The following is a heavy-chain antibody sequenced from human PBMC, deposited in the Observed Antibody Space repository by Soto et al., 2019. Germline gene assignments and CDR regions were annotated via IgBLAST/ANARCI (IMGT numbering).Heavy chain of an antibody. D-gene: IGHD6-13*01. CDR2: ISSNSAYI. CDR3: TRDASRDSSARGWFDP. J-gene: IGHJ5*02. Sequence: KAGGSLRLSCAASGFTFRSFTMNWVRQAPGKGLEWVSTISSNSAYIYYTDALRGRFTISRDNAKNSLHLQMSSLRAEDTAVYYCTRDASRDSSARGWFDPWGPGTLVTV. V-gene: IGHV3-21*01. CDR1: GFTFRSFT.